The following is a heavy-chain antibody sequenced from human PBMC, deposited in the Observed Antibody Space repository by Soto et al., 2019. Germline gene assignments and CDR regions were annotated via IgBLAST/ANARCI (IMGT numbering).Heavy chain of an antibody. V-gene: IGHV1-18*01. Sequence: QVQLVQSGAEVKKPGASVKVSCKASGYTFNSYGISWVRQAPGQGLEWMGWISAYNDNTNYAQNLQGRVTMTTDTPTSTANMELRSLRSDDTAVYYCARESPPADYWGQGTLVTVAS. CDR1: GYTFNSYG. J-gene: IGHJ4*02. CDR3: ARESPPADY. CDR2: ISAYNDNT.